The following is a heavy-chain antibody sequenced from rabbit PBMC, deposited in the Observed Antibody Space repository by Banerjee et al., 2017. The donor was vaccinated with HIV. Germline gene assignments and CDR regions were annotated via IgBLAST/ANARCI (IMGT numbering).Heavy chain of an antibody. CDR1: GIDFSSYG. CDR2: IGAGRSGTI. D-gene: IGHD1-1*01. V-gene: IGHV1S45*01. J-gene: IGHJ4*01. Sequence: QQQLEESGGGLVKPGGTLTLTCKASGIDFSSYGISWVRQAPGKGLEWIGCIGAGRSGTIDYANWAKGRFTISKTSSITVTLQMTSLTAADTATYFCARTYTSYIGDFNLWGQGTLVTVS. CDR3: ARTYTSYIGDFNL.